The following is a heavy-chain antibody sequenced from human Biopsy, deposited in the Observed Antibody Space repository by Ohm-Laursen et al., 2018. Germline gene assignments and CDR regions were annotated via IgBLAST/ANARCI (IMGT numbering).Heavy chain of an antibody. J-gene: IGHJ4*02. CDR3: ARFDNGFDK. Sequence: ASVKVSCKTSGYPFTFFAINWVRQAPGQGLEWMGWMNPDSGNTGSAQKFHDRVTMTMNTSINTAYLELSSLRSEDTAVYYCARFDNGFDKWGQGTLVTVSS. V-gene: IGHV1-8*01. D-gene: IGHD2-8*01. CDR2: MNPDSGNT. CDR1: GYPFTFFA.